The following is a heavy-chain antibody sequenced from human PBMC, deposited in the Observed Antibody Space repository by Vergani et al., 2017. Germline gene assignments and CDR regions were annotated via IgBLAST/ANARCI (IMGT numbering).Heavy chain of an antibody. CDR1: GFSLNTNLMR. CDR2: IEWDDDK. V-gene: IGHV2-70*04. J-gene: IGHJ4*01. Sequence: QVSLKESGPALLKPTQTLILTCTFSGFSLNTNLMRVSWIRQPPGKALEWLARIEWDDDKFYNTSLRNRLTISKDTSKNQVVLTVTNMQPVDTATYFCARDYRGDFFDYWGQGVLVTVTS. D-gene: IGHD4-11*01. CDR3: ARDYRGDFFDY.